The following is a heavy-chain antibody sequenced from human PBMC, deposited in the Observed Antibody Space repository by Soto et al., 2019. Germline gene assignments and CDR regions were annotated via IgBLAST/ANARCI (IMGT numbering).Heavy chain of an antibody. D-gene: IGHD1-1*01. V-gene: IGHV6-1*01. CDR1: GDSVSSNSAA. J-gene: IGHJ5*02. CDR2: TYYRSKWYS. Sequence: SQTLSLTCAISGDSVSSNSAAWNWIRQSPSGGLEWLGRTYYRSKWYSVSAVSVKSRATIKPDTSKNQFSLQLNSVTPEDSAVYYCARDQLEGNWFEPWGQGTLVTVSS. CDR3: ARDQLEGNWFEP.